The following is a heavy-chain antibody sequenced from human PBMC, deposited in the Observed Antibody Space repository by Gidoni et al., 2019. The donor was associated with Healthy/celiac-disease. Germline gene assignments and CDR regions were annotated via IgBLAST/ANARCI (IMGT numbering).Heavy chain of an antibody. D-gene: IGHD2-15*01. CDR3: ARDPGLVVVAAFFDY. J-gene: IGHJ4*02. V-gene: IGHV3-30-3*01. CDR2: ISYDGSNK. CDR1: RFTFISYA. Sequence: QVQLVESGGGVVQPGRSLRLSCAASRFTFISYAMHWVRQAPGQGLEWVAVISYDGSNKYYADSVKGRFTISRDNSKNTLYLQMNSLRAEDTAVYYCARDPGLVVVAAFFDYWGQGTLVTVSS.